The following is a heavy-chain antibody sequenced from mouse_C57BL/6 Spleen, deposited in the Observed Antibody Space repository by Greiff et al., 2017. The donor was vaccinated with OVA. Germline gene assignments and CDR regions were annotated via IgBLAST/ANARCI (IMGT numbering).Heavy chain of an antibody. D-gene: IGHD1-1*01. CDR3: ARHDDYYGSSPCAY. J-gene: IGHJ3*01. V-gene: IGHV5-9*04. CDR2: ISGGGGNT. Sequence: EVKVVESGGGLVKPGGSLKLSCAASGFTFSSSTMSWVRPTPEKRLAWVATISGGGGNTYYPDSVKGRFTISRDNDKNTQYLQMIRRRSEDTAVYDCARHDDYYGSSPCAYWGQGTLVTVSA. CDR1: GFTFSSST.